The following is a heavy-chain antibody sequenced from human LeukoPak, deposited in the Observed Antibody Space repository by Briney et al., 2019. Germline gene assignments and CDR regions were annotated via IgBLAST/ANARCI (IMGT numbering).Heavy chain of an antibody. CDR1: GGSISSYY. D-gene: IGHD3-10*01. V-gene: IGHV4-59*08. J-gene: IGHJ2*01. CDR3: ARAPRESRLPYWYFDL. Sequence: SETLSLTCTVSGGSISSYYWSWIRQPPGKGLEWIGYIYYSGSTNYNPSLKSRVTISVDTSKNQFSLKLSSVTAADTAVYYCARAPRESRLPYWYFDLWGRGTLVTVSS. CDR2: IYYSGST.